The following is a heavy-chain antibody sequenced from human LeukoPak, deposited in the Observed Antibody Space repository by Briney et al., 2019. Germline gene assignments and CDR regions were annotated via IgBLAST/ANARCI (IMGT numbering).Heavy chain of an antibody. V-gene: IGHV1-2*02. CDR2: INPNSGGT. Sequence: GASVKVSCKASGYTFTGYYMHWGRQAPGQGLEWMGWINPNSGGTNYAQKFQGRVTMTRDTSISTAYMELSRLRSDDTAVYYCARERRDIVVVPAAIFDYWGQGTLVTVSS. CDR1: GYTFTGYY. CDR3: ARERRDIVVVPAAIFDY. J-gene: IGHJ4*02. D-gene: IGHD2-2*01.